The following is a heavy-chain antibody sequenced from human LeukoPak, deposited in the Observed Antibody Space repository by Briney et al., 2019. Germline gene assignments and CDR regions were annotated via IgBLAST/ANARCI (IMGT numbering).Heavy chain of an antibody. Sequence: SETLSLTCTVSGYSISSGYYWGWIRQPPGKGLEWIGSIYHSGSTYYNPSLKCRVTISVDTSKNQFSLKLSSVTAADTAVYYCARGTLLGSSSSLLFDYWGQGTLVTVSS. CDR2: IYHSGST. J-gene: IGHJ4*02. V-gene: IGHV4-38-2*02. CDR3: ARGTLLGSSSSLLFDY. CDR1: GYSISSGYY. D-gene: IGHD6-13*01.